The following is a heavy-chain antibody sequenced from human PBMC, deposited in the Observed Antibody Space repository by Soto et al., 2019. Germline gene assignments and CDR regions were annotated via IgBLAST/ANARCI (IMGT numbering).Heavy chain of an antibody. Sequence: EVQLLESGGGLVQPGGSLRLSCAASGFTFSSYAMSWVRQAPGKGLEWVSTISGSGGNAYYADSVKGRFTISRDNSKNTLHLQMNSLRADDTAVYYCAKDGASGSYPPYYYYGMDVWGQGITVTVSS. CDR3: AKDGASGSYPPYYYYGMDV. D-gene: IGHD1-26*01. CDR1: GFTFSSYA. J-gene: IGHJ6*02. CDR2: ISGSGGNA. V-gene: IGHV3-23*01.